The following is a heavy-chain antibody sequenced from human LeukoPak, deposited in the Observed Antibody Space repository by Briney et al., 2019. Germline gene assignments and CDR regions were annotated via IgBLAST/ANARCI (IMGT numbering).Heavy chain of an antibody. CDR2: ISYDGSNK. J-gene: IGHJ4*02. CDR1: AFIFSGHW. CDR3: ARAGWGSPPPFDY. D-gene: IGHD6-19*01. V-gene: IGHV3-30-3*01. Sequence: PGGSLRLSCEGSAFIFSGHWMNWVRQAPGKGLEWVAVISYDGSNKYYADSVKGRFTISRDNSKNTLYLQMNSLRAEDTAVYYCARAGWGSPPPFDYWGQGTLVTVSS.